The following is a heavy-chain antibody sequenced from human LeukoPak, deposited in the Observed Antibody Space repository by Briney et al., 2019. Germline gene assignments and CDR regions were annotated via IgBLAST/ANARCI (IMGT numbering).Heavy chain of an antibody. CDR2: ISWNSGSI. J-gene: IGHJ4*02. CDR1: GFTFDDYA. CDR3: ARAAADYYDSSGYWEYYFDY. D-gene: IGHD3-22*01. Sequence: PGGSLRLSCAASGFTFDDYAMHWVRQAPGKGLEWVSGISWNSGSIGYADSVKGRFTISRDNAKNSLYLQMDSLRAEDTAVYYCARAAADYYDSSGYWEYYFDYWGQGTLVTVSS. V-gene: IGHV3-9*01.